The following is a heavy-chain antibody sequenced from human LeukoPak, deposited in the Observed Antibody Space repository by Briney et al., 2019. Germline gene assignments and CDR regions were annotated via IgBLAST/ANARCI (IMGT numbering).Heavy chain of an antibody. D-gene: IGHD5-18*01. V-gene: IGHV4-39*07. CDR2: IYYRGST. CDR1: GGSISSSSYY. Sequence: SETLSLTCTVSGGSISSSSYYWGWIRQPPGKGLEWIGNIYYRGSTYYNPSLKSRVTISVDTSKNQFSLKLSSVTAADTAVYYCARGTWIQLWLDFDYWGQGTLVTVSS. CDR3: ARGTWIQLWLDFDY. J-gene: IGHJ4*02.